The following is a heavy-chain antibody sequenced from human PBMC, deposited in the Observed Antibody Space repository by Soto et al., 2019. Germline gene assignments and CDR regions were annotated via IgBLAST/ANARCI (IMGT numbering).Heavy chain of an antibody. D-gene: IGHD1-26*01. V-gene: IGHV4-39*01. Sequence: SETLSLTCTVSGASISSNSYYWGWIRQPPGKGLEWIGKIYYSGSTYYNPSLKNRVTISVDTSKNQFSLKLSSVTAADTAVYYCARHGARGGWELRSDYWGQGTLVTVSS. J-gene: IGHJ4*02. CDR2: IYYSGST. CDR3: ARHGARGGWELRSDY. CDR1: GASISSNSYY.